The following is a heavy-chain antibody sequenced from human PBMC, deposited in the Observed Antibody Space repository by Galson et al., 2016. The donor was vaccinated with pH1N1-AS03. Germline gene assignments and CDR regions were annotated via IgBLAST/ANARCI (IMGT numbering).Heavy chain of an antibody. D-gene: IGHD5-18*01. J-gene: IGHJ4*02. Sequence: LTCSVSGGSMSPYNWAWVRQPPGQGLEWIGYIGYNGRTNYNPSLKNRLTMSIDTSKNQFSLQLTSVTAADTAVYYCARGVDTSRSANPFDIWGQGTLVTVSS. V-gene: IGHV4-59*01. CDR3: ARGVDTSRSANPFDI. CDR2: IGYNGRT. CDR1: GGSMSPYN.